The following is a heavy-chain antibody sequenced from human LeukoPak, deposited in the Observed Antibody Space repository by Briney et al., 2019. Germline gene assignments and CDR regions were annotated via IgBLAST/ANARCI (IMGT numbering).Heavy chain of an antibody. J-gene: IGHJ4*02. CDR3: AKGMQNVGATPSFDY. D-gene: IGHD1-26*01. CDR2: ISYDGSNK. V-gene: IGHV3-30*18. CDR1: GFTFSSYG. Sequence: GGSLRLSCAASGFTFSSYGMHWVRQAPGKGLEWVAVISYDGSNKYYADSVKGRFTISRDNSKNTLYLQMNSLRAEDTAVYYCAKGMQNVGATPSFDYWGQGTLVTVSS.